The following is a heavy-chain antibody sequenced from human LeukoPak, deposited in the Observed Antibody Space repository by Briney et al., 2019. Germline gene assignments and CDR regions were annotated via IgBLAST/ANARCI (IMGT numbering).Heavy chain of an antibody. Sequence: ASVRVSCKPSGYSFSDFHIHRVRRAPGQGLEWMGWINPKSGATTYAERFRGRVTMTRDTSLNTVYLELASLYSDDTAVFYCARDYSDGHNRRDAFDLWGEGTTLIVSS. CDR2: INPKSGAT. CDR3: ARDYSDGHNRRDAFDL. D-gene: IGHD5-18*01. CDR1: GYSFSDFH. J-gene: IGHJ3*01. V-gene: IGHV1-2*02.